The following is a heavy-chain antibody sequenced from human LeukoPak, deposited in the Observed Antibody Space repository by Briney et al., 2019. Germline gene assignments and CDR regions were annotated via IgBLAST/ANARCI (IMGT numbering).Heavy chain of an antibody. J-gene: IGHJ4*02. D-gene: IGHD3-10*01. CDR1: EFTFSTYW. CDR3: ARAAWFGEPPAPFDY. V-gene: IGHV3-74*01. CDR2: INSDGSST. Sequence: PGGSLRLSCAASEFTFSTYWMHWVRQAPGKGLVWVSRINSDGSSTNYADSVKGRFTISRDNAKNTLYLQMNSLSTEDTAVYYCARAAWFGEPPAPFDYWGQGTLVTVSS.